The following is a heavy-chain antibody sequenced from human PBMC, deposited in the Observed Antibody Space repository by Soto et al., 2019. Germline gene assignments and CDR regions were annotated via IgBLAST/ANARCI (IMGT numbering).Heavy chain of an antibody. CDR2: ISASGGTT. CDR1: GFTFSIYA. Sequence: VHLLESGGGLVQPGGSLRLSCAASGFTFSIYAMTWVRQAPGKGLEWVSTISASGGTTYYADSVKGRFTISRDNSKSTLYLQMNSLRVEDTAVYYCAKAISGTYYVDYWGQGTLVTVSS. J-gene: IGHJ4*02. V-gene: IGHV3-23*01. CDR3: AKAISGTYYVDY. D-gene: IGHD1-26*01.